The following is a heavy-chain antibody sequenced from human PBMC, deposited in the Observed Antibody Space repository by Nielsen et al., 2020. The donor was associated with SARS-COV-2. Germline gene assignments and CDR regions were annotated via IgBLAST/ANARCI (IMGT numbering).Heavy chain of an antibody. Sequence: GESLKISCQGSGYSFTSYWISWVRQMPGKGLEWMGRIDPSDSYTNYSPSFQGHVTISADKSISTAYLQWSSLKASDTAMYYCARHRVLPYYYYMDVWGKGTTVTVSS. CDR1: GYSFTSYW. D-gene: IGHD4/OR15-4a*01. V-gene: IGHV5-10-1*01. J-gene: IGHJ6*03. CDR2: IDPSDSYT. CDR3: ARHRVLPYYYYMDV.